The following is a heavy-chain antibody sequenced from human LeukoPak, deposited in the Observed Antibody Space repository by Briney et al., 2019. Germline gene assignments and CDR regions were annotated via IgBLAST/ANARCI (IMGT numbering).Heavy chain of an antibody. CDR2: ISSSSSYI. J-gene: IGHJ4*02. CDR3: ARDQLAVAGSDY. V-gene: IGHV3-21*01. CDR1: GFTFSSYS. Sequence: GGSLRLSCAASGFTFSSYSMNWVRQAPGKGLEWVSSISSSSSYIYYADSVKGRFTISRDNAKNSLYLQMNSLRAEDTAVYYCARDQLAVAGSDYCGQGTLVTVSS. D-gene: IGHD6-19*01.